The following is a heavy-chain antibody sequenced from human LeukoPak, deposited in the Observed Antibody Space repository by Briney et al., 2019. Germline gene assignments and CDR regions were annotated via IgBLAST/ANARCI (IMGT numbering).Heavy chain of an antibody. CDR1: GFTFSSYS. CDR2: IKQDGSEK. J-gene: IGHJ6*03. CDR3: ARDLTLYGSETLGYYYYMDV. V-gene: IGHV3-7*01. Sequence: GGSLRLSCAASGFTFSSYSMNWVRQAPGKGLEWVANIKQDGSEKYYVDSVKGRFTISRDNAKNSLYLQMNSLRAEDTAVYYCARDLTLYGSETLGYYYYMDVWGKGTTVTISS. D-gene: IGHD3-10*01.